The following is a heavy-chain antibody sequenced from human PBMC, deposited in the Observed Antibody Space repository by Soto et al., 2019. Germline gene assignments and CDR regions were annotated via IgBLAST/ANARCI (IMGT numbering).Heavy chain of an antibody. V-gene: IGHV4-59*08. Sequence: QVQLQESGPGLVKPSETLSLICTVSGGSISSYYWSWIRQPPGKGLEWIGYIYYSGSTNYNPSLKSRVTISVDTSKNQFSLKLSSVTAADTAVYYCARRWGGCFDYWGQGTLVTVSS. CDR3: ARRWGGCFDY. D-gene: IGHD3-16*01. J-gene: IGHJ4*02. CDR1: GGSISSYY. CDR2: IYYSGST.